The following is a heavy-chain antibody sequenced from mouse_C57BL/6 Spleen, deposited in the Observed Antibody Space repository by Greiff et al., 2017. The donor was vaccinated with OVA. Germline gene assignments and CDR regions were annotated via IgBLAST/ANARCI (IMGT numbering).Heavy chain of an antibody. D-gene: IGHD1-1*01. V-gene: IGHV1-15*01. Sequence: QVQLKQSGAELVRPGASVTLSCKASGYTFTDYEMHWVKQTPVHGLEWIGAIDPETGGTAYNQKFKGKAILTADKSSSTAYMGLRSLTAADSAVYYCTSGYGSFAYWGQGTLVTVSA. CDR2: IDPETGGT. CDR1: GYTFTDYE. CDR3: TSGYGSFAY. J-gene: IGHJ3*01.